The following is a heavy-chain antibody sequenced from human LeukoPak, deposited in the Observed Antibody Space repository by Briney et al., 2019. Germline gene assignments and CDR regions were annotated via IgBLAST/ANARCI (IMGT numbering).Heavy chain of an antibody. J-gene: IGHJ6*02. CDR1: ADSATSYY. Sequence: SETLSLTCSVSADSATSYYLTWIRQPPGKGLEWIGYIYYSGSTNYNPSLKSRVTISVDTSKNQFSLKLSSVTAADTAVYYCARTSTAYGMDVWGQGTTVTVSS. CDR2: IYYSGST. D-gene: IGHD2-2*01. V-gene: IGHV4-59*02. CDR3: ARTSTAYGMDV.